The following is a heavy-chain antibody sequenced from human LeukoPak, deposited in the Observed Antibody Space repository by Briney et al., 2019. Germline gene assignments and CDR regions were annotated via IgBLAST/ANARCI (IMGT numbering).Heavy chain of an antibody. V-gene: IGHV1-18*04. Sequence: ASVKVSCKASGYTFSDYYIHWVRQAPGQGLEWMGWISAYNGNTNYAQKLQGRVTMTTDTSTSTAYMELRSLRSDDTAVYYCARDPYYDYVWGSYRPIDYWGQGTLVTVSS. CDR2: ISAYNGNT. CDR1: GYTFSDYY. J-gene: IGHJ4*02. CDR3: ARDPYYDYVWGSYRPIDY. D-gene: IGHD3-16*02.